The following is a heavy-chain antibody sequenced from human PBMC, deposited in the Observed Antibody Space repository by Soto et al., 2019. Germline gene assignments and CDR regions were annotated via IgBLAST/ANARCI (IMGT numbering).Heavy chain of an antibody. CDR3: ARSVSGYDYNPLDY. CDR1: GGSISSYY. V-gene: IGHV4-4*07. Sequence: QVHLQASGPGLVKPSETLSLTCTGSGGSISSYYWSWIRQPAGKGLEWIGRIYTSGSTNYNPSLKSRVTMSVDTSKNQFSLKLSSVTAADTAVDYCARSVSGYDYNPLDYCGQGTLVTVSS. J-gene: IGHJ4*02. D-gene: IGHD5-12*01. CDR2: IYTSGST.